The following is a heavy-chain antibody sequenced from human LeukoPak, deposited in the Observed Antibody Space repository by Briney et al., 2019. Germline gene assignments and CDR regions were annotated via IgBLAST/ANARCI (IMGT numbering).Heavy chain of an antibody. V-gene: IGHV4-4*07. J-gene: IGHJ4*02. CDR1: GGSTNTYC. CDR3: ARDRSGYSEYYFDH. Sequence: SETLSLTCTVSGGSTNTYCWSWIRQPAEKGLAWIGRIYPSGSTYYNPSLKSRVTISIDKSKNQFSLRLTSVTAADTAVYYCARDRSGYSEYYFDHWGQGSLVTVSS. D-gene: IGHD5-12*01. CDR2: IYPSGST.